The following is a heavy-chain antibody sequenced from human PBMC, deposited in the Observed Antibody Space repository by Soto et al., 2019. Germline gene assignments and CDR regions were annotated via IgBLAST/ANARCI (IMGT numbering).Heavy chain of an antibody. D-gene: IGHD3-3*01. V-gene: IGHV4-30-4*01. CDR3: ARVVYSSSKRFLARWFDP. CDR1: GGSISSGDYY. J-gene: IGHJ5*02. CDR2: IYYSGST. Sequence: SETLSLTCTVSGGSISSGDYYWSWIRQPPGKGLEWIGHIYYSGSTHYNPSLKSRLTISVDTSKNQFSLKLSSVTAADTAVYYCARVVYSSSKRFLARWFDPWGQGTPVTVSS.